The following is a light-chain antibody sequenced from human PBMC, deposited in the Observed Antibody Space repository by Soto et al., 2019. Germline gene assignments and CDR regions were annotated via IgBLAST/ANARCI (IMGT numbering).Light chain of an antibody. CDR3: AAWDDSLSAVV. J-gene: IGLJ2*01. Sequence: VLTQPPPASWTPGQRVTISCSGSSSNIGSNYVYWYQQFPGSAPKLLIYRNDQRPSGVPDRFSGSKSGTSASLAISGPRSEDEADYYCAAWDDSLSAVVFGGGTKLTVL. CDR1: SSNIGSNY. V-gene: IGLV1-47*01. CDR2: RND.